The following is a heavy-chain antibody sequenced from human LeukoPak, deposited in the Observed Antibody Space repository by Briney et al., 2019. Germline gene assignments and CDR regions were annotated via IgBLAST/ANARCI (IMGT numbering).Heavy chain of an antibody. D-gene: IGHD3-10*01. Sequence: ASVKVPCKASGGTFSSYAISWVRQAPGQGLEWMGGIIPIFGTANYAQKFQGRVTITADKSTSTAYMELSSLRSEDTAVYYCASRHYYGSGSYYSPWDYYYYYMDVWGKGTTVTVSS. J-gene: IGHJ6*03. CDR2: IIPIFGTA. CDR3: ASRHYYGSGSYYSPWDYYYYYMDV. CDR1: GGTFSSYA. V-gene: IGHV1-69*06.